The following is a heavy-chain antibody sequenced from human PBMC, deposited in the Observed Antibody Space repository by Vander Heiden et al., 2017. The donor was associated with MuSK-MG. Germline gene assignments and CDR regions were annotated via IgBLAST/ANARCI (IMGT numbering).Heavy chain of an antibody. CDR2: ISSKAYGGTT. V-gene: IGHV3-49*03. D-gene: IGHD5-12*01. CDR1: GFTFSDNA. CDR3: TRGWLQWDY. J-gene: IGHJ4*02. Sequence: EVQLVESGGGLVQPGRSLSLPCPTSGFTFSDNAMSWFRQAPGKGLEWVGFISSKAYGGTTEYAASVKGRFTISRDDSKSIAYLQMNSLRTEDTAVYYCTRGWLQWDYWGQGTLVTVSS.